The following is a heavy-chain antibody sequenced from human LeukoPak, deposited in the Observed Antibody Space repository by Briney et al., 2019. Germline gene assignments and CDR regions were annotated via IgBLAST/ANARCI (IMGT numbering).Heavy chain of an antibody. J-gene: IGHJ4*02. D-gene: IGHD2-21*02. Sequence: PGGSLRLSCAASGFTFSSYSMNWVRQAPGKGLEWVSSISSSSYIYYADSVKGRFTISRDNAKNSLYLQMNSLRAEDTAVYYCARDGDIVVVTATPNYFDYWGQGTLVTVSS. CDR1: GFTFSSYS. V-gene: IGHV3-21*01. CDR3: ARDGDIVVVTATPNYFDY. CDR2: ISSSSYI.